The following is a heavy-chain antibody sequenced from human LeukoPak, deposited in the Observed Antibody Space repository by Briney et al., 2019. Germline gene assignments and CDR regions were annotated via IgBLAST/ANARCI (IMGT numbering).Heavy chain of an antibody. V-gene: IGHV1-18*01. Sequence: EASVKVSCKASGYTFTSYGISWVRQAPGQGLEWMGWISAYNGNTNYAQKLQGRVTMTTDTSTSTAYMELRSLRSDDTAVYYCARDQRYSSSWYDAFDIWGQGTMVTVSS. CDR2: ISAYNGNT. D-gene: IGHD6-13*01. CDR1: GYTFTSYG. J-gene: IGHJ3*02. CDR3: ARDQRYSSSWYDAFDI.